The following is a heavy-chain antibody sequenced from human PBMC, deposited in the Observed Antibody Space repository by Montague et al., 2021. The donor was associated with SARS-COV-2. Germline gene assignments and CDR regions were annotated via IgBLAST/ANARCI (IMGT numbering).Heavy chain of an antibody. V-gene: IGHV5-10-1*01. CDR1: GYDFTSYW. D-gene: IGHD2-21*02. CDR3: VRSQYCGSDCYFAX. J-gene: IGHJ4*02. CDR2: VNPADSRT. Sequence: QSGAEVKKSGESLRISCRGSGYDFTSYWISWVRQMPGKGLEWMGRVNPADSRTNYSPSFQGQVTISVDKSATTAYLQWSSLKASDTAIYYCVRSQYCGSDCYFAXWGQGSLVTVSS.